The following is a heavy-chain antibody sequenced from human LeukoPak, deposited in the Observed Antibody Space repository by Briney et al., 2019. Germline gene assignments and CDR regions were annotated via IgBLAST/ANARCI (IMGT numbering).Heavy chain of an antibody. J-gene: IGHJ5*02. CDR3: ARDGPSIAARYNWFDP. Sequence: SETLSLTRTVSGGSISSGDYFWGWLRQAPGKELEWLGSIFHSGVTYYNPSLRSRVTISVDRSKNQFSLKLSSVTAADTAVYYCARDGPSIAARYNWFDPWGQGALVTVSS. CDR1: GGSISSGDYF. V-gene: IGHV4-39*07. CDR2: IFHSGVT. D-gene: IGHD6-6*01.